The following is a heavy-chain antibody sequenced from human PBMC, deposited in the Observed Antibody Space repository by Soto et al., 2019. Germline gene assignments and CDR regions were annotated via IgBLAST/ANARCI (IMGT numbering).Heavy chain of an antibody. V-gene: IGHV1-58*01. CDR2: IVVGSGNT. CDR1: GLTFTSSA. J-gene: IGHJ4*02. Sequence: SVKVSCKASGLTFTSSAVQWVRQARGQRLEWIGWIVVGSGNTNYAQKFQERVTITRDMSTSTAYMELSSLRSEDTAVYYCAADPATAMANFDYWGQGTLVTVSS. CDR3: AADPATAMANFDY. D-gene: IGHD5-18*01.